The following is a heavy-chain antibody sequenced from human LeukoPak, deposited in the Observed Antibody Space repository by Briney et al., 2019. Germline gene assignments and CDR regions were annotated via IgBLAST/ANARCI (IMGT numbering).Heavy chain of an antibody. V-gene: IGHV3-23*01. D-gene: IGHD6-19*01. Sequence: SGGSLRLSCAASGFTFSSYAMSWVCQAPGKGLEWVSVISGSGGSTYYADSVKGRFTISRDNSKNTLYLQMNSLRAEDTAVYYCAKDLEEYSSGWSYYYYMDVWGKGTTVTVSS. CDR3: AKDLEEYSSGWSYYYYMDV. CDR2: ISGSGGST. CDR1: GFTFSSYA. J-gene: IGHJ6*03.